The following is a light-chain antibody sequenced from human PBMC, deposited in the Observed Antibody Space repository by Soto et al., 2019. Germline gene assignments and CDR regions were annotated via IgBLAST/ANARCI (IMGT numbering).Light chain of an antibody. J-gene: IGLJ2*01. CDR1: NIGSKS. Sequence: SYELTQPPSVSVAPGQTARINCGGNNIGSKSVHWYQQKPGQAPVMVVYDDSNRPSGISERFSGSNSGNTAALNISRVEAGDEADYYCQVWDSGSDVVFGGGTKLTVL. CDR2: DDS. V-gene: IGLV3-21*02. CDR3: QVWDSGSDVV.